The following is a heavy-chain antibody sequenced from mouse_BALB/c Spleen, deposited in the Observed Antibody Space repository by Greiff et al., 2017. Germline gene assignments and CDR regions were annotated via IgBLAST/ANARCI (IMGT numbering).Heavy chain of an antibody. CDR2: ISSGGST. CDR3: ARGGVTTVVPRYFDV. J-gene: IGHJ1*01. Sequence: EVNLVESGGGLVKPGGSLKLSCAASGFTFSSYAMSWVRQTPEKRLEWVASISSGGSTYYPDSVKGRFTISRDNARNILYLQMSSLRSEDTAMYYCARGGVTTVVPRYFDVWGAGNTVTVSS. D-gene: IGHD1-1*01. CDR1: GFTFSSYA. V-gene: IGHV5-6-5*01.